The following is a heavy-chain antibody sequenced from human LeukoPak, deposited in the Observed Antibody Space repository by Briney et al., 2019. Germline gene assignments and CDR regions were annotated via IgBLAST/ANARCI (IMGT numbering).Heavy chain of an antibody. Sequence: PGGSLRLSCAASGFTFSSYAMHWVRQAPGKGLEWVAVISYDGSNKYYADSVKGRFTISRDNSKNTLYLQMNSLRAEDTAVYYCARDNEMATMSRPDYWGQGTLVTVSS. J-gene: IGHJ4*02. CDR3: ARDNEMATMSRPDY. CDR2: ISYDGSNK. D-gene: IGHD5-24*01. CDR1: GFTFSSYA. V-gene: IGHV3-30*04.